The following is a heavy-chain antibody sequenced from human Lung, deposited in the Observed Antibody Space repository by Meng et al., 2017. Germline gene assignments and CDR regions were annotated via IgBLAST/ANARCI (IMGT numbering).Heavy chain of an antibody. Sequence: GESLKISCAGSGFEFHHSYMSWIRQAPGKGLEWVGRIKSHVDGATTDYATPVTGRFSISRDDSKSTVYLQMSGQTTDDTGVYYCTWDDKAVSDYWGQGTRVTVSS. CDR3: TWDDKAVSDY. J-gene: IGHJ4*02. CDR1: GFEFHHSY. CDR2: IKSHVDGATT. V-gene: IGHV3-15*01. D-gene: IGHD6-19*01.